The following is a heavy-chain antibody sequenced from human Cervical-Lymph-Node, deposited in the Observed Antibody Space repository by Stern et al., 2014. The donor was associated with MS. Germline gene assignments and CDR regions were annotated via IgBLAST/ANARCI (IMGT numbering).Heavy chain of an antibody. CDR1: GGTFSSSA. CDR3: ARGELTYYYGSGSYHY. Sequence: QVQLGQSGAEVKKPGSSANVSCTASGGTFSSSALSWVRQPPGQALAWMGGIIPIFGTANYAQKFQGRVTITADESTSTAYMELSSLRSEDTAVYYCARGELTYYYGSGSYHYWGQGTLVTVSS. D-gene: IGHD3-10*01. V-gene: IGHV1-69*01. J-gene: IGHJ4*02. CDR2: IIPIFGTA.